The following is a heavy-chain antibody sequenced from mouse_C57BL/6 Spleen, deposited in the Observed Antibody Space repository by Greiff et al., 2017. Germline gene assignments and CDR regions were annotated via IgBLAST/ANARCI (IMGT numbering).Heavy chain of an antibody. CDR3: ARDSNPVYFDY. CDR1: GYTFTDYY. V-gene: IGHV1-19*01. J-gene: IGHJ2*01. Sequence: VQLQQSGPVLVKPGASVKMSCKASGYTFTDYYMNWVKQSHGKSLEWIGVINPYNGGTSYNQKFKGKATLTVDKSSSTAYMELNSLTSEDSAVYYCARDSNPVYFDYWGQDTTLTVSS. CDR2: INPYNGGT. D-gene: IGHD2-5*01.